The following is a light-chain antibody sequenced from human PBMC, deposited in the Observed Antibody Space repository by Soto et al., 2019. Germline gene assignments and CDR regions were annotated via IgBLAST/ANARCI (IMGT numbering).Light chain of an antibody. CDR1: NSDVGGYNY. Sequence: QSVLTQPASVSGSPGQSITISCTGTNSDVGGYNYVSWYQQHPGKAPKLLIYEVSNRPSGMSNRFSGSKSGNTAFLTISGLQAEDDTDYYCSSYSSSRTAVVFGGGTQLTVL. CDR2: EVS. V-gene: IGLV2-14*01. CDR3: SSYSSSRTAVV. J-gene: IGLJ2*01.